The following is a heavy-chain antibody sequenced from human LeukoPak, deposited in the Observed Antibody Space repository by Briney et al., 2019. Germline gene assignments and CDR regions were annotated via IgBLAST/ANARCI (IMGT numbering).Heavy chain of an antibody. CDR2: IRSKAYGGTT. D-gene: IGHD1-26*01. CDR1: GFTFGDYA. J-gene: IGHJ3*02. Sequence: GGSLRLSCTASGFTFGDYAMSWVRQAPGKGLEWVGFIRSKAYGGTTEYAASVKGRFTISRDDSKSIAYLQMNSLKTEDTAVYYCAKDPSRELDIWGQGTMVTVSS. V-gene: IGHV3-49*04. CDR3: AKDPSRELDI.